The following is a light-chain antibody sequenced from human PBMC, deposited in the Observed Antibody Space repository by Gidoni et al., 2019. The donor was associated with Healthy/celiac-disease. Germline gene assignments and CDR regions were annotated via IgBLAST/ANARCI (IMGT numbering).Light chain of an antibody. Sequence: EIVLTQSPGTLSLSPGERATLSCRASQSVSRSYLAWYQQKPGQAPKLLIYGASSRATGIPDRFSGSGSGTDFTLTISRLEPEDFAVYYCQQYGSSPSLTFXGXTKVEIK. CDR3: QQYGSSPSLT. J-gene: IGKJ4*01. V-gene: IGKV3-20*01. CDR1: QSVSRSY. CDR2: GAS.